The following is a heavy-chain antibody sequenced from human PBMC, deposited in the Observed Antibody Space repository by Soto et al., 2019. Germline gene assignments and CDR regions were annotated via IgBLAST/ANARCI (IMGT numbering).Heavy chain of an antibody. D-gene: IGHD3-10*01. J-gene: IGHJ4*02. V-gene: IGHV3-9*01. Sequence: EVQLVESGGGLVQPGRSLRLSCAASGFTFDDYAMHWVRQAPGKGLEWVSGISWNSGSIGYADSVKGRFTISRDNAKNSLYLQMNSLRAEDTALYYCAKDRDVVYGSQTSDYWRQGTLLTVSS. CDR1: GFTFDDYA. CDR2: ISWNSGSI. CDR3: AKDRDVVYGSQTSDY.